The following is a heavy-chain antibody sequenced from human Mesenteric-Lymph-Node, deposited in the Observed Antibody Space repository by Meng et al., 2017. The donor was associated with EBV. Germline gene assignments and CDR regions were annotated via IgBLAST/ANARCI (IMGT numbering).Heavy chain of an antibody. CDR2: IYDSGIT. Sequence: QLQEAAPGLVKPSETLSLTCTFSGVSVSGDSFYWSWTRQPPGKGLEWIGFIYDSGITHYSPSLKSRVTISVDTSKNQFSLELRSMTPADTAVYYCARDRGWELLDYWGQGTLVTVSS. CDR1: GVSVSGDSFY. J-gene: IGHJ4*02. V-gene: IGHV4-61*01. D-gene: IGHD1-26*01. CDR3: ARDRGWELLDY.